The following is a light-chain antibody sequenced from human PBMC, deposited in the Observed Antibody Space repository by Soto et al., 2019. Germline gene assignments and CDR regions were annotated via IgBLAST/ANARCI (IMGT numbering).Light chain of an antibody. CDR1: SSNIGAGYD. CDR2: RNS. Sequence: QSVLPRPPSGSGAPGQRVTISCTGSSSNIGAGYDVHWYQQLPGTAPKLLIYRNSNRPSGVPDRFSGSKSGTSASLAITGLQAEDEADYYCQSYDSSLSGSVFGGGTKLTVL. V-gene: IGLV1-40*01. CDR3: QSYDSSLSGSV. J-gene: IGLJ3*02.